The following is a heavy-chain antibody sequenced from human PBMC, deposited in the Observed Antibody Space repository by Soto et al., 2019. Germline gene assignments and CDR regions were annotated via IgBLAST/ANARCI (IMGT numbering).Heavy chain of an antibody. Sequence: PSETLSLTCTVSGGSISSSSYYWGWIRQPPGKGLEWIGSIYYSGSTYYNPSLKSRVTISVDTSKNQFSLKLSSVTAADTAVYYCARGAFSGNWFDPWGQATLVTVSS. V-gene: IGHV4-39*01. CDR2: IYYSGST. CDR3: ARGAFSGNWFDP. J-gene: IGHJ5*02. D-gene: IGHD6-25*01. CDR1: GGSISSSSYY.